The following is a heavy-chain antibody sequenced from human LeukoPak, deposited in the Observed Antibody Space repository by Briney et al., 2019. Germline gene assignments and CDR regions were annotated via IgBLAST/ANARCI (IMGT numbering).Heavy chain of an antibody. CDR3: ARDRAYTDGKVD. V-gene: IGHV3-66*01. CDR2: LFSGGST. D-gene: IGHD3-16*01. Sequence: PGGSLRLSCEVSGFTFSSYHMNWVRQAPGKGLECVSVLFSGGSTYYADSVRGRFTISRDNSRNTLYLQMNSLSTKDTAVYYCARDRAYTDGKVDWGQGTLVTVSS. CDR1: GFTFSSYH. J-gene: IGHJ4*02.